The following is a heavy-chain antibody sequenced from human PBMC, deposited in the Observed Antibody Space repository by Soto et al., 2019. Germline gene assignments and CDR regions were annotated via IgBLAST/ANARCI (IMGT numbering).Heavy chain of an antibody. CDR1: GYTLTELS. V-gene: IGHV1-24*01. CDR3: AIPTSAGSRAYFDY. D-gene: IGHD1-26*01. Sequence: GASVKVSCKVSGYTLTELSMHWVRQAPGKGLEWMGGFDPEDGETIYAQKFQGRVTMTEDTSTDTAYMELSSLRSEDTAVYYFAIPTSAGSRAYFDYRTQRTLVTVSA. J-gene: IGHJ4*01. CDR2: FDPEDGET.